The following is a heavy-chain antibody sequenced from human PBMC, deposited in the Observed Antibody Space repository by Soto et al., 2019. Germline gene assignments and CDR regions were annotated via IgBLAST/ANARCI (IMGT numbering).Heavy chain of an antibody. CDR1: GVTFSSYA. CDR3: ARGRRYCSGGSCYSGYYDC. J-gene: IGHJ4*02. Sequence: GASVKVCCKASGVTFSSYAISWVRQAPGQGLEWMGGIIPIFGTANYAQKFQGRVTITADESTSTAYMELSSLRSEDTAVYYCARGRRYCSGGSCYSGYYDCWGQGTLVTVSS. D-gene: IGHD2-15*01. CDR2: IIPIFGTA. V-gene: IGHV1-69*13.